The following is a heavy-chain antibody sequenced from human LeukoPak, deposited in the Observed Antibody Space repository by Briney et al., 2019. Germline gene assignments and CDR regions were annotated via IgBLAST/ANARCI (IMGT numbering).Heavy chain of an antibody. CDR2: ISPSGGIT. V-gene: IGHV3-23*01. J-gene: IGHJ4*02. D-gene: IGHD2-8*01. CDR3: TPYERGDYAILGGVDY. CDR1: GFSFSSHG. Sequence: PGGTLRLSCAASGFSFSSHGMNWVRQAPGKGLEWVSGISPSGGITYYTDSVKGRFTISRDNSKNTLYLKIKSLKTKSTAVYYSTPYERGDYAILGGVDYWGQGTLVTVSS.